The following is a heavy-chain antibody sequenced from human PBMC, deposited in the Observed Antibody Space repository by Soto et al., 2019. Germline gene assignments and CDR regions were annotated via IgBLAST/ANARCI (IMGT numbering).Heavy chain of an antibody. CDR3: ARAQYCGSTTCRSDY. D-gene: IGHD2-2*01. J-gene: IGHJ4*02. CDR2: ITSSSSYT. CDR1: GFTFSSNS. V-gene: IGHV3-21*01. Sequence: PGGSLRLSCAASGFTFSSNSMNWVRQAPGEGLEWVSSITSSSSYTYYADSVKGRFTISRDNAKNSLYLQMNSLRAEDTAVYYCARAQYCGSTTCRSDYWGQGTLVTVSS.